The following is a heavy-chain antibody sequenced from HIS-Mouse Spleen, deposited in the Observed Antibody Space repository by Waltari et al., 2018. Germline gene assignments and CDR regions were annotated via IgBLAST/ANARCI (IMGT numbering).Heavy chain of an antibody. CDR1: GFPFSSLA. D-gene: IGHD6-19*01. J-gene: IGHJ3*02. V-gene: IGHV3-30-3*01. Sequence: QVQLVESGGGVVQPGRSLRFSCAAPGFPFSSLAMHWVRQAPGKGLEWVAVISYDGSNKYYADSVKGRFTISRDNSKNTLYLQMNSLRAEDTAVYYCARVNGIAVAGTDAFDIWGQGTMVTVSS. CDR3: ARVNGIAVAGTDAFDI. CDR2: ISYDGSNK.